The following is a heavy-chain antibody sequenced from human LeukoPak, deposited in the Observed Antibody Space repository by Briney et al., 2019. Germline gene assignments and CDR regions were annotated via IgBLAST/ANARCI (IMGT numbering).Heavy chain of an antibody. CDR2: IYYSGST. J-gene: IGHJ4*02. CDR1: GGSISSYY. V-gene: IGHV4-59*08. D-gene: IGHD6-19*01. CDR3: ASSNPMQQWLSFDY. Sequence: SETLSLTCTVSGGSISSYYWSWIRQPPGKGLEWIGYIYYSGSTNYNPSLKSRVTISVDTSKNQFSLKLSSVTAADTAVYYCASSNPMQQWLSFDYWGQGTLVTVSS.